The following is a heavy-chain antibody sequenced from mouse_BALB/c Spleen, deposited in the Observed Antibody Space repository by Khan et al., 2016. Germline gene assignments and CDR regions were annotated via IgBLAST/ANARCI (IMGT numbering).Heavy chain of an antibody. CDR1: GYAFTNYW. D-gene: IGHD2-2*01. CDR3: AGGSGYCGCDV. Sequence: QVRLQQSGAELARPGASVKLSCKASGYAFTNYWMQWVKQRPGQGLEWIGAIYPGDGDTRYTQKFKDKATLTADKSSSTAYMQLRSCASADAAVDYCAGGSGYCGCDVWGQGTTLTVSA. CDR2: IYPGDGDT. J-gene: IGHJ2*01. V-gene: IGHV1-87*01.